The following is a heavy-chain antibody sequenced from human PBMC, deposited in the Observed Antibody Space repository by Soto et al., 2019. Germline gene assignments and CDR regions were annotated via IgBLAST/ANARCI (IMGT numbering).Heavy chain of an antibody. Sequence: GASVKVSCKASGYTFTGYYMHWVRQAPGQGLEWMGWINPNSGGTNYAQKFQGRVTMTRDTSISTAYMELSRLRFDDTALYYCARDYPPDYYDSSGYYFGGWFDLWGQGTLVTVSS. CDR2: INPNSGGT. CDR1: GYTFTGYY. CDR3: ARDYPPDYYDSSGYYFGGWFDL. V-gene: IGHV1-2*02. J-gene: IGHJ5*02. D-gene: IGHD3-22*01.